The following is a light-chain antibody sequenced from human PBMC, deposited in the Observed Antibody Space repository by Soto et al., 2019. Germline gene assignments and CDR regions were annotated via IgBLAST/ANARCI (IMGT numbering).Light chain of an antibody. CDR3: FSYTSSGTYV. CDR1: TSEVGNYKY. CDR2: EVR. J-gene: IGLJ1*01. Sequence: QSALTQPASVSGSPGQSFTISCTETTSEVGNYKYVSWYQQHPGKAPKRMIYEVRNRPSGVSNRFSGSKSRNTASLTISGLQAEDETDYYCFSYTSSGTYVFGTGTKVTVL. V-gene: IGLV2-14*01.